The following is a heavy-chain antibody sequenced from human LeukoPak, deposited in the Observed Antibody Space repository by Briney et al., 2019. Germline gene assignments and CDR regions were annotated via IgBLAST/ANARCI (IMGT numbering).Heavy chain of an antibody. J-gene: IGHJ4*02. D-gene: IGHD6-19*01. CDR1: GGSISSYY. V-gene: IGHV4-59*08. Sequence: SETLSLTCTVSGGSISSYYWSWIRQPPGKGREWIGYIYYSGSTNYNPSLKSRVTISVDTSKNQFSMKLSSVTAADTAVYYCAVTPVAGRHPLDYWGQGTLVTVSS. CDR3: AVTPVAGRHPLDY. CDR2: IYYSGST.